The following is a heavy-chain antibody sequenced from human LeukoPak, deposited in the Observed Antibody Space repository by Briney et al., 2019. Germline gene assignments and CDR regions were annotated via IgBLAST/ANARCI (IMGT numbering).Heavy chain of an antibody. D-gene: IGHD4-11*01. CDR3: AKADYKNWYFDL. CDR1: GFTFDDYG. CDR2: INWNSGNI. V-gene: IGHV3-9*01. Sequence: AGGSLRLSCAASGFTFDDYGMHWVRQVPGKGLEWVSGINWNSGNIDYADSVKGRFTISRDNAKNSLYLQMNSLRTEDTALYYCAKADYKNWYFDLWGRGTMVTVSS. J-gene: IGHJ2*01.